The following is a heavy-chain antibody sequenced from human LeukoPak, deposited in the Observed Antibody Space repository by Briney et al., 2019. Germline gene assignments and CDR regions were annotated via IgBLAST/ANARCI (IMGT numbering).Heavy chain of an antibody. CDR1: GFTFSSYG. J-gene: IGHJ4*02. Sequence: GGSLRLSCAASGFTFSSYGMSWVRQAPGKGLEWVSAITATSSSTHDADSVQGRFTISRDNSKNTLYLQMNSLRPEDTAIYYCAKDPAEFSSSSWYPFDYWGQGTLVTVSS. CDR2: ITATSSST. D-gene: IGHD6-13*01. CDR3: AKDPAEFSSSSWYPFDY. V-gene: IGHV3-23*01.